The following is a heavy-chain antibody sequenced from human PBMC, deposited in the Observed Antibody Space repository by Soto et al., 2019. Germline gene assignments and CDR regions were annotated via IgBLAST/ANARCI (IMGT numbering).Heavy chain of an antibody. CDR1: RDTFSKYA. D-gene: IGHD3-16*01. Sequence: QVQLVQSGAEVKKPGSSVKVSCKASRDTFSKYAFNWVRQAPGQGLAWMGWIIPIFDSRNYAAKFQGRVTITADESASTASMELRRRRFEETAVYYCGSGETYLRVCGQGTNVTVSS. J-gene: IGHJ6*02. V-gene: IGHV1-69*01. CDR2: IIPIFDSR. CDR3: GSGETYLRV.